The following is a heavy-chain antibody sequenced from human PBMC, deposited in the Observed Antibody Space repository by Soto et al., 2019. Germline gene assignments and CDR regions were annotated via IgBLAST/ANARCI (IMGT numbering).Heavy chain of an antibody. D-gene: IGHD3-10*01. CDR1: GYTFTSYG. Sequence: QVQLVQSGAEVKKPGASVKVSCKASGYTFTSYGISWVRQAPGQGLEWMGWISANNGNTHYAQKLQGRVTMTTDTCTRTAYMALRSLRSDDTAVYFWARTGFYYYGSGSTVAVDYWGQGPLVTFSS. V-gene: IGHV1-18*01. J-gene: IGHJ4*02. CDR3: ARTGFYYYGSGSTVAVDY. CDR2: ISANNGNT.